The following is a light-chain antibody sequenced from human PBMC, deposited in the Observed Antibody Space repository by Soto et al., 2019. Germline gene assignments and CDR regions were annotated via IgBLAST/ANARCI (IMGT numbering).Light chain of an antibody. V-gene: IGKV3-20*01. Sequence: EIVLTQSPGTLSLSPGERATLYCRASQSVDSHYLAWYHQRSGQAPRLHISAAARMASGIPDRFSGSGSGTDFTLSISRLEPEDFGMYYCQQHVKSPRTFGQGTKLEIK. CDR1: QSVDSHY. J-gene: IGKJ2*01. CDR3: QQHVKSPRT. CDR2: AAA.